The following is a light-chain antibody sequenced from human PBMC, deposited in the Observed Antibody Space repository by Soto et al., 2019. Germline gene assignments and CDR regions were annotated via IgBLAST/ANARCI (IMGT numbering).Light chain of an antibody. CDR2: HAS. J-gene: IGKJ5*01. Sequence: EIVLTQSPATLSLSPGERATLSCRASQSVSSYLAWYQQKPGQAPRLLIYHASNRATGIPARFSGSGSGTDFTLTISSLEPEDFAVYYCQQRSKFGQGTRLEIK. CDR1: QSVSSY. V-gene: IGKV3-11*01. CDR3: QQRSK.